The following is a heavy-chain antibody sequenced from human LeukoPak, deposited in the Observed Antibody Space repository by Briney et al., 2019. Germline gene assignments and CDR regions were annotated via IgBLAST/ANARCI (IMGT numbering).Heavy chain of an antibody. CDR3: ARRNCADGVCYSDAFDI. V-gene: IGHV3-7*01. Sequence: PGGSLRLSCAASGFTFSSYWMSWVRQAPGKGLEWVANIKQDGSEKYYVDSVKGRITISRDNAKNSMYLQMNSLRAEDTAVYYCARRNCADGVCYSDAFDIWGQGTMVTVSS. CDR2: IKQDGSEK. J-gene: IGHJ3*02. CDR1: GFTFSSYW. D-gene: IGHD2-8*01.